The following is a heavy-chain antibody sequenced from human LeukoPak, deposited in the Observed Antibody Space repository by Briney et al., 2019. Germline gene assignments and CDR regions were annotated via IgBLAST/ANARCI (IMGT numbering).Heavy chain of an antibody. J-gene: IGHJ4*02. CDR3: AKGGWLDD. CDR1: GFNFNKYD. V-gene: IGHV3-23*01. CDR2: ITGRSDKT. Sequence: GGSLRLSCAASGFNFNKYDMTWARQAPGKGLEWGSTITGRSDKTYYTDSVKGRFVTSRDNSKDTLYLQMNSLRGEDTALYYCAKGGWLDDLGQGALVTVSS. D-gene: IGHD6-19*01.